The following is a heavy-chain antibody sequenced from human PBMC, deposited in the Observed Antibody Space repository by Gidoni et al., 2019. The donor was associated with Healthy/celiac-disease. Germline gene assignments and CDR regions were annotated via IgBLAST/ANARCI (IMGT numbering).Heavy chain of an antibody. CDR2: IIPIFGTA. J-gene: IGHJ6*03. Sequence: QVQLVQSGAEVKKPGSSVKVSCKASGGPFSSYAISWVRQAPGQGLEWMGGIIPIFGTANYAQKFQGRVTITADKSTSTAYMELSSLRSEDTAVYYCARAYYDILTGFPYYYYMDVWGKGTTVTVSS. D-gene: IGHD3-9*01. CDR3: ARAYYDILTGFPYYYYMDV. V-gene: IGHV1-69*06. CDR1: GGPFSSYA.